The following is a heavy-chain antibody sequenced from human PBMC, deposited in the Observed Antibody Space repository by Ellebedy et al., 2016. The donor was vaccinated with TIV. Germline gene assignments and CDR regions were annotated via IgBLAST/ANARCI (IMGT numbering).Heavy chain of an antibody. CDR3: ATDGSYGDYLSPTHAFEI. CDR1: RFSFSSYW. D-gene: IGHD3-16*01. J-gene: IGHJ3*02. Sequence: GGSLRLSCAASRFSFSSYWMSWVRQSPGKGLEWVANINQDGSDKYYVDSVKGRFTISRDNAKRTLDLQMNSLRAEDTAIYYCATDGSYGDYLSPTHAFEIWGQGTLVTVSP. CDR2: INQDGSDK. V-gene: IGHV3-7*01.